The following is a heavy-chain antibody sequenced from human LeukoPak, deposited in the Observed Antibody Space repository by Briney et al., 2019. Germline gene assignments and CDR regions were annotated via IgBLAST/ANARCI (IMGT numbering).Heavy chain of an antibody. CDR2: IVPVGLNK. J-gene: IGHJ4*02. V-gene: IGHV3-33*01. Sequence: PGRPLRLSCAASGFTFSDYAMHWVRLAPGKGLEWVAVIVPVGLNKDNADSVKGRFTISTNNSKKSIYLQMNSLRAEETAEYYCARDRFMVRGVMVGPFDLWGQGSLVTVS. D-gene: IGHD3-10*01. CDR1: GFTFSDYA. CDR3: ARDRFMVRGVMVGPFDL.